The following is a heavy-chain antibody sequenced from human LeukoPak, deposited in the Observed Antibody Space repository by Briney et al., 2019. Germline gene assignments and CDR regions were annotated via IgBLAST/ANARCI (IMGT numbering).Heavy chain of an antibody. CDR1: GYTFTSYD. V-gene: IGHV1-8*01. Sequence: ASVKVSCKASGYTFTSYDINWVRQATGQGLEWMGWMNPNSGNTGYAQKFQGRVTMTRNTSISTAYMELSSLRSEDTAVYYCAKKRGRSFYYYGRDVGAQGPTVTVSS. CDR2: MNPNSGNT. J-gene: IGHJ6*02. D-gene: IGHD3-16*01. CDR3: AKKRGRSFYYYGRDV.